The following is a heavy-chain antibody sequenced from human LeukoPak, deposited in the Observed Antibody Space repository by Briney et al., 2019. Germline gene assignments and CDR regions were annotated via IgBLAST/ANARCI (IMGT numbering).Heavy chain of an antibody. CDR3: AKEDFMASFFDY. CDR2: ISGSGGST. V-gene: IGHV3-23*01. CDR1: GFTFSSYA. J-gene: IGHJ4*02. Sequence: GSLRLSCAASGFTFSSYAMSWVRQAPGEGLEWVSAISGSGGSTYYADSVKGRFTISRDDSKNTLYLQMNSLRAEDTAVYYCAKEDFMASFFDYWGQGTLVTVSS. D-gene: IGHD3/OR15-3a*01.